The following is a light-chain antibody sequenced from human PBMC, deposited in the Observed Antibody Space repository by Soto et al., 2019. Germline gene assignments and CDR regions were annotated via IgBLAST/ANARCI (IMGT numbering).Light chain of an antibody. CDR2: DTT. J-gene: IGKJ2*01. CDR3: QQLPRNT. Sequence: EIVLTQSPATLSLSPGERATLACRASKSVAWYQQKPGQAPRLLIYDTTSRATGIPARFNGAGSGTDFTLTISRLEPEDFAVYYCQQLPRNTFGQGTKLEIK. V-gene: IGKV3-11*01. CDR1: KSV.